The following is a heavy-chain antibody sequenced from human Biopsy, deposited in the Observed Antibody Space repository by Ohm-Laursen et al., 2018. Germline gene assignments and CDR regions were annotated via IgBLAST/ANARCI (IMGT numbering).Heavy chain of an antibody. CDR2: IIPLLGIT. D-gene: IGHD1-26*01. CDR1: GGIFSRYV. V-gene: IGHV1-69*04. J-gene: IGHJ4*02. CDR3: ARDALGGGSYRFFY. Sequence: SVKVSCKVSGGIFSRYVMSWVRQAPGQGLEWMGRIIPLLGITNYAERFQGRVTISVDRSTSTAYMELSSLKSEDTAVYYCARDALGGGSYRFFYWGQGSLVTVSS.